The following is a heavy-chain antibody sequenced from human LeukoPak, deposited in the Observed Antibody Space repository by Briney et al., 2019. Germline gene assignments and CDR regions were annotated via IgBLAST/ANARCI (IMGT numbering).Heavy chain of an antibody. CDR3: ARVTVVPADVTYYYYYYYMDV. D-gene: IGHD2-2*01. CDR1: GGSICSYY. V-gene: IGHV4-4*07. J-gene: IGHJ6*03. CDR2: IYTSGST. Sequence: SETLSLTCTVSGGSICSYYWSWIRQPAGKGLEWIGRIYTSGSTNYNPSLKSRVTMSVDTSKNQFSLKLSSVTAADTAVYYCARVTVVPADVTYYYYYYYMDVWGKGTTVTVSS.